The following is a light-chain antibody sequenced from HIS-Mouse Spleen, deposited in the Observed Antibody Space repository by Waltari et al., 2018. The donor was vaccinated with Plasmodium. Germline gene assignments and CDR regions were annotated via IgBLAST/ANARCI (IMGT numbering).Light chain of an antibody. V-gene: IGLV3-10*01. J-gene: IGLJ3*02. Sequence: SYELTQPPSVSVSPGHTARITCSGDALPNKYAYWYQQKSGQAPVLAIYEDSKRPSGIPERFSGASSGTMATLTISGAQVEDEADYYCYSTDSSGNHRVFGGGTKLTVL. CDR3: YSTDSSGNHRV. CDR2: EDS. CDR1: ALPNKY.